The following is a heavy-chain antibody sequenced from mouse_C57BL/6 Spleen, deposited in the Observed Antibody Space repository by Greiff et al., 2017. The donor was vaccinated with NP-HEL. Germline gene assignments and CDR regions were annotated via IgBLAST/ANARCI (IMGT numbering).Heavy chain of an antibody. CDR3: ARDRLLGHFDC. Sequence: EVQLQQSGPELVKPGASVKIPCKASGYTFTDYNMDWVKQSHGKSLEWIGDINPNNGGTIYNQKFKGKATLTVDKSSSTAYMELRSLTSEDTAVYYCARDRLLGHFDCWGQGTTLTVSS. V-gene: IGHV1-18*01. CDR2: INPNNGGT. CDR1: GYTFTDYN. J-gene: IGHJ2*01. D-gene: IGHD1-1*01.